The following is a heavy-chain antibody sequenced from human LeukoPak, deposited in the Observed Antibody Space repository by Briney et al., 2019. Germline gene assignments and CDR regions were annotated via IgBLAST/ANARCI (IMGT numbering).Heavy chain of an antibody. V-gene: IGHV3-74*01. CDR1: GLSFSNYW. D-gene: IGHD1-1*01. Sequence: GGSLRLSCVASGLSFSNYWMYWGRQAPGKGLVWVSRINSDGSYTDYADSAKGRFTISRDNAKDTLYLQMNSLRADDTAVYYCARADNWQSGGAWGQGTLVTVSS. CDR2: INSDGSYT. CDR3: ARADNWQSGGA. J-gene: IGHJ5*02.